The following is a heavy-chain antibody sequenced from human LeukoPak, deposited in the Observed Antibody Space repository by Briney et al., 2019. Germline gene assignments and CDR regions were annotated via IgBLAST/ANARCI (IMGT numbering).Heavy chain of an antibody. D-gene: IGHD6-6*01. CDR3: AGGASEYSSSGDFAY. Sequence: HPGGSLRLSCVVSGSTFSTYSMNWVRQAPGKGLEWVSYISSSSSTIYYADSVKGRFTISRDNAKKSLYLQMNSLSADDTAVYYCAGGASEYSSSGDFAYWGQGTLVTVSS. CDR1: GSTFSTYS. J-gene: IGHJ4*02. CDR2: ISSSSSTI. V-gene: IGHV3-48*01.